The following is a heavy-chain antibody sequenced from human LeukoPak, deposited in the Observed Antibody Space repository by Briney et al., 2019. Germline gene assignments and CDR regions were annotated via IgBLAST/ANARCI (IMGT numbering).Heavy chain of an antibody. D-gene: IGHD1-1*01. CDR2: TYYRSKWYN. CDR3: ARGWTFYFDY. CDR1: GDSVSSDSAA. Sequence: SQTPSLTCVISGDSVSSDSAAWNWIRQSPSRGLEWLGRTYYRSKWYNHYAVSVKSRITVNPDTSKNQFSLQLNSVTPEDTAVYYCARGWTFYFDYWGQGTLVTVSS. V-gene: IGHV6-1*01. J-gene: IGHJ4*02.